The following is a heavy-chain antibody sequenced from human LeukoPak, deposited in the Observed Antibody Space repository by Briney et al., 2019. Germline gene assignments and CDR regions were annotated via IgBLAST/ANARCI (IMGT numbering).Heavy chain of an antibody. V-gene: IGHV4-59*01. D-gene: IGHD3-10*01. CDR2: YHYSGIS. CDR1: GLSIVSYY. J-gene: IGHJ6*03. CDR3: ARIPVTVRVGYDYMDV. Sequence: PAHTLSLTSTGAGLSIVSYYWSWVRQPPGKGLEWLGYYHYSGISNYNPSLKRRVTISVDTSKNQFSLTLNSVTAADTPIYYFARIPVTVRVGYDYMDVGGRGPTVTVSS.